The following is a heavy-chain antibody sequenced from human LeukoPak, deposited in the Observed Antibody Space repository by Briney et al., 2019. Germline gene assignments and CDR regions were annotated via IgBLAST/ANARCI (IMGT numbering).Heavy chain of an antibody. CDR2: ISYDGSNK. D-gene: IGHD3-22*01. J-gene: IGHJ3*02. CDR3: AKALITGHTWHAFDI. V-gene: IGHV3-30*18. CDR1: GFTFSSYG. Sequence: GRSLRLSCAASGFTFSSYGMHWVRQAPGKGLEWVAVISYDGSNKYYADSVKGRFTISRDNSKNTLYLQMNSPRAEDTAVYYCAKALITGHTWHAFDIWGKGTTVTVSS.